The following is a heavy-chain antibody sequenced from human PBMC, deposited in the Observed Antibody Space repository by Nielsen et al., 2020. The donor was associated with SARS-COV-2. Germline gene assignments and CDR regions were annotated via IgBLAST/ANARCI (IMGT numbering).Heavy chain of an antibody. Sequence: VRQAPGKGLEWLAVISYDGSNKYYADSVKGRFTISRDNSKNTLYLQMNSLRAEDTAVYYCAKAITMVRGVIPYYYGMDVWGQGTTVTVSS. CDR3: AKAITMVRGVIPYYYGMDV. CDR2: ISYDGSNK. J-gene: IGHJ6*02. D-gene: IGHD3-10*01. V-gene: IGHV3-30*18.